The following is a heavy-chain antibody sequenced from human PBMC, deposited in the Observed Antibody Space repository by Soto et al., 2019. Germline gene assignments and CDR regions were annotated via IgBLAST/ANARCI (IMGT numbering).Heavy chain of an antibody. V-gene: IGHV1-69*13. Sequence: SVKVSCKASGGTFGSQGITWVRQAPGQGLEWMGGFIAMLGTPTYAKKVQGRATISADESLTSSYLELRSLRSEDTGVYFCARGAMANFDYWGQGTVVTVSS. CDR3: ARGAMANFDY. J-gene: IGHJ4*02. CDR1: GGTFGSQG. D-gene: IGHD5-18*01. CDR2: FIAMLGTP.